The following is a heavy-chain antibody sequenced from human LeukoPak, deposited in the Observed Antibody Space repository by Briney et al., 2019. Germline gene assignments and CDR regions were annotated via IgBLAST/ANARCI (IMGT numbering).Heavy chain of an antibody. Sequence: SETLSLTCAVYGGSFSGYYWSWIRQPPGKGLEWIGEINHSGSTNYNPSLKSRVTISVDTSKNQFSLKLSSVTAADTAVYYCALIAAASFDYWGQGTLVTVSS. D-gene: IGHD6-13*01. CDR1: GGSFSGYY. V-gene: IGHV4-34*01. CDR3: ALIAAASFDY. J-gene: IGHJ4*02. CDR2: INHSGST.